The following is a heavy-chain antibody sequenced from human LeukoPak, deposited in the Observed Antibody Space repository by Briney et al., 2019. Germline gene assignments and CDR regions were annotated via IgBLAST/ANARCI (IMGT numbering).Heavy chain of an antibody. D-gene: IGHD5/OR15-5a*01. CDR1: GFTFSTYG. V-gene: IGHV3-48*02. CDR2: ISTGRSIM. Sequence: PGGSLRLSCAASGFTFSTYGMSWVRQAPGKGPEWVSHISTGRSIMNYADSVKGRFTISRDNGKNSVYLQMNSLKDEDTAVYYCAGGVYGYNAFDYWGQGTLVRVSS. J-gene: IGHJ4*02. CDR3: AGGVYGYNAFDY.